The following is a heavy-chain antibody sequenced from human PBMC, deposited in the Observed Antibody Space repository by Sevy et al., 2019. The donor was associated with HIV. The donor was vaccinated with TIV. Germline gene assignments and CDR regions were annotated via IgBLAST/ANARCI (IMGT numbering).Heavy chain of an antibody. J-gene: IGHJ5*02. D-gene: IGHD2-15*01. CDR3: ATVGLRYFSGASAYQGDWFDP. Sequence: ASVKVSCKVSGYTLIELSMHWVRQAPGKGLEWMGGFDPGSGATVYAQKFQGRVIMTEDTSTDTGYMELSSLRSEDTAVYYCATVGLRYFSGASAYQGDWFDPWGQGTLVTVSS. V-gene: IGHV1-24*01. CDR1: GYTLIELS. CDR2: FDPGSGAT.